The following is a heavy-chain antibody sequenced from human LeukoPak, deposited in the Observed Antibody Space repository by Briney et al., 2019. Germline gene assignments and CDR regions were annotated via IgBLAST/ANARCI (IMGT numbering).Heavy chain of an antibody. V-gene: IGHV4-59*01. CDR1: GGSISIYY. J-gene: IGHJ5*02. D-gene: IGHD1-14*01. Sequence: PSETLSLTCTVSGGSISIYYWGWIRQPPGKGLEWIGYVYNSENTNYNPSLKSRATISADTSKNQFSLKLNSVTAADTAVYYCASQPVAGPGDWFDPWGQGTLVTVSS. CDR2: VYNSENT. CDR3: ASQPVAGPGDWFDP.